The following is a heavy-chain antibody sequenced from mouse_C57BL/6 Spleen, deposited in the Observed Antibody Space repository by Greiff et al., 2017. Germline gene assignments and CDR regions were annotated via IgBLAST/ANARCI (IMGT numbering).Heavy chain of an antibody. V-gene: IGHV14-4*01. Sequence: VQLQQSGAELVRPGASVKLSCTASGFNIKDDYMHWVKQRPEQGLEWIGWIDPENGDTEYASKFQGKATITADTSSNTAYLQLSSLTSEDTAVYYCTTEGTTVVDYWGQGTTLTVSS. D-gene: IGHD1-1*01. CDR1: GFNIKDDY. CDR2: IDPENGDT. CDR3: TTEGTTVVDY. J-gene: IGHJ2*01.